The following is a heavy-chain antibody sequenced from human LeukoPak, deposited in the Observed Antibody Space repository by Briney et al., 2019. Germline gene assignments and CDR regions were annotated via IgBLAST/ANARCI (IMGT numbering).Heavy chain of an antibody. V-gene: IGHV1-18*01. Sequence: ASVKVSCKASGYTFTNYGISWVRQVPGQGLEWMGWISGYNDNTIYAQKLQGRVTLTTDTSTSTAYVELSRLRSDDTAVYYCARAHGSGAPVYFDYWGQGTLVTVSS. D-gene: IGHD3-10*01. CDR1: GYTFTNYG. CDR3: ARAHGSGAPVYFDY. J-gene: IGHJ4*02. CDR2: ISGYNDNT.